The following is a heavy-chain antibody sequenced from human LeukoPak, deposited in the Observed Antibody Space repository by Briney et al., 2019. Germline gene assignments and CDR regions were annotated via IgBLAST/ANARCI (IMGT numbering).Heavy chain of an antibody. CDR3: AKPQVLLWFGDGWYFDL. J-gene: IGHJ2*01. Sequence: GGSLRLSCAASGFTFSDYTMSWVRQAPGKGLGWVSSISPSSTYIYYADSLKGRITISRDNSKNTLYLQMNSLRAEDTAVYYCAKPQVLLWFGDGWYFDLWGRGTLVTVSS. CDR2: ISPSSTYI. D-gene: IGHD3-10*01. V-gene: IGHV3-21*04. CDR1: GFTFSDYT.